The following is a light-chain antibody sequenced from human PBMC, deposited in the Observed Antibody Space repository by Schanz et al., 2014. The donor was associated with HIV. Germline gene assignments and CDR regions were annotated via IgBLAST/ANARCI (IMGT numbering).Light chain of an antibody. V-gene: IGLV2-8*01. J-gene: IGLJ2*01. CDR3: CSYAGTYTVI. Sequence: QSALTQPPSASGSPGQSVTISCTGTSSDVGGYNYVSWYQQHPGKAPKLIIHDVSTRPSAVPDRFSGSKSGNTASLTVSGLQAEDEADYYCCSYAGTYTVIFGGGTKLTVL. CDR1: SSDVGGYNY. CDR2: DVS.